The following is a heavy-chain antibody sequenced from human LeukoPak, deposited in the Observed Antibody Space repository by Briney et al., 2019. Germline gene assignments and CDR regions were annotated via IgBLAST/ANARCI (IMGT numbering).Heavy chain of an antibody. CDR2: IYSGGST. CDR1: GLTVSSNY. V-gene: IGHV3-66*01. J-gene: IGHJ4*02. Sequence: PGGSLRLSCAAFGLTVSSNYMSWVRQAPGKGLEWVSVIYSGGSTYYADSVKGRFTISRDNSKNTLYLQMNSLRAEDTAVYYCARDGAYCGGDCPDRFDYWGQGTLVTVSS. D-gene: IGHD2-21*02. CDR3: ARDGAYCGGDCPDRFDY.